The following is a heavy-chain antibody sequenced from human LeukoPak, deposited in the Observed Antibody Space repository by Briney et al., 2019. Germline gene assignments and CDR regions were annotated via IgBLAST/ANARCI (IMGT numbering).Heavy chain of an antibody. CDR1: GGSISSGGYY. J-gene: IGHJ5*02. V-gene: IGHV4-31*03. D-gene: IGHD2-2*01. Sequence: PSETLSLTCTVSGGSISSGGYYWSWIRQHPGKGLEWIGYVYYSGSTYYNPSLKSRVTISVDTSKNQFSLKLSSVTAADTAVYYCARAPLVGYCSSTSCQGSFDPWGQGTLVTVSS. CDR3: ARAPLVGYCSSTSCQGSFDP. CDR2: VYYSGST.